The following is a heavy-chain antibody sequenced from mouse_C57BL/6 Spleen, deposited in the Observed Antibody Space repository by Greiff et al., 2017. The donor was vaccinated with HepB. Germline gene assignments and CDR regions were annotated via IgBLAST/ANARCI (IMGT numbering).Heavy chain of an antibody. CDR3: ARYYGSIYEDYFDY. D-gene: IGHD1-1*01. Sequence: QVQLQQPGAELVKPGASVKMSCKAYGYTFTSYWITWVKQRPGQGLEWIGDIYPGSGSTNYNEKFKSKATLTVDTSSSTAYMQLRSLTSEDSAVYYCARYYGSIYEDYFDYWGQGTTLTVSS. J-gene: IGHJ2*01. CDR2: IYPGSGST. V-gene: IGHV1-55*01. CDR1: GYTFTSYW.